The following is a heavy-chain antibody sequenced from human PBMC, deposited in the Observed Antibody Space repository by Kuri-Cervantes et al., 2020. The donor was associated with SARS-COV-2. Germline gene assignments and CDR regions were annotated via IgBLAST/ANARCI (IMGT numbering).Heavy chain of an antibody. CDR3: AKDPLYRGTYDLGKLDY. CDR1: GFTFNNYG. Sequence: GSLRLSCAASGFTFNNYGMHWVRQAPGKGLEWVAFLRYDGGEKHYADSVKGRFTISRDSSKNTLYLEMNSLRVEDTAVYYCAKDPLYRGTYDLGKLDYWGRGTLVTVSS. D-gene: IGHD3-3*01. J-gene: IGHJ4*02. V-gene: IGHV3-30*02. CDR2: LRYDGGEK.